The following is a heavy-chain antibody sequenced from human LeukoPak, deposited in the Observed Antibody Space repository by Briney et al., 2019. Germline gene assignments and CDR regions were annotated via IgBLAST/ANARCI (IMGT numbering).Heavy chain of an antibody. CDR3: ARAYYYDSSGYVFDY. Sequence: SETLSLTCAVYGGSFSGYYWTWIRQPAGKELEWIGRIYTSGSTNYNPSLKSRVTISVDTSKNQFSLKLSSVTAADTAVYFCARAYYYDSSGYVFDYWGQGTLVTVSS. D-gene: IGHD3-22*01. J-gene: IGHJ4*02. V-gene: IGHV4-59*10. CDR1: GGSFSGYY. CDR2: IYTSGST.